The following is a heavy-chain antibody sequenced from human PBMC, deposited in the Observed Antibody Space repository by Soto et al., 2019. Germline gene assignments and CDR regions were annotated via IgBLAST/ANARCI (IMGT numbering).Heavy chain of an antibody. CDR2: IIPIFGTR. Sequence: SVKVSCKASGGTFSSYAISWVRQAPGQGLEWLGRIIPIFGTRDYAQKFQGRVTMTRDTPTTTVYMELSSLKSEDTAVYYCARYHYNGYXFDYWGQATLVTVSS. J-gene: IGHJ4*02. D-gene: IGHD3-22*01. V-gene: IGHV1-69*05. CDR3: ARYHYNGYXFDY. CDR1: GGTFSSYA.